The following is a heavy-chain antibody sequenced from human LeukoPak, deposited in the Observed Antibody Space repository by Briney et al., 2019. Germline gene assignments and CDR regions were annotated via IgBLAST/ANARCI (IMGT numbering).Heavy chain of an antibody. V-gene: IGHV4-34*01. CDR3: ARLNYYDSSGYYFGLRY. J-gene: IGHJ4*02. Sequence: SETLSLTCTVSGGSISNYYWNWIRQPPGKGLEWIGEINHSGSTNYNPSLMSRVTISVDTSKNQFSLKLSSVTAADTAVYYCARLNYYDSSGYYFGLRYWGQGTLVTVSS. CDR1: GGSISNYY. D-gene: IGHD3-22*01. CDR2: INHSGST.